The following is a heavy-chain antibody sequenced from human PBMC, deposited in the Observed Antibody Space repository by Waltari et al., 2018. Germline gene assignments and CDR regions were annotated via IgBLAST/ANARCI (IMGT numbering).Heavy chain of an antibody. V-gene: IGHV3-48*01. D-gene: IGHD3-3*01. CDR3: ARGQKEWLLSEFDP. CDR2: ISSSSSTI. CDR1: GFTFSSYS. J-gene: IGHJ5*02. Sequence: EVQLVESGGGLVQPGGSLRLSCAASGFTFSSYSMNWVRQAPGKGLEWVSYISSSSSTIYYADSVKDRFTISRDNAKNSLYLQMNSLRAEDTAVYYCARGQKEWLLSEFDPWGQGTLVTVSS.